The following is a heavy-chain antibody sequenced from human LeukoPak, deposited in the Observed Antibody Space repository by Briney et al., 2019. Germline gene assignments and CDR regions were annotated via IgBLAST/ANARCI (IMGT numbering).Heavy chain of an antibody. J-gene: IGHJ3*02. D-gene: IGHD3-3*01. CDR3: ARDRYDFWSPYHTGGAFDI. CDR2: INPNSGGT. CDR1: GYTFTGYY. V-gene: IGHV1-2*02. Sequence: GASVKVSCKASGYTFTGYYMHWVRQAPGQGLEWMGWINPNSGGTNYAQKSQGRVTMTRDTSISTAYMELSRLRSDDTAVYYCARDRYDFWSPYHTGGAFDIWGQGTMVTVSS.